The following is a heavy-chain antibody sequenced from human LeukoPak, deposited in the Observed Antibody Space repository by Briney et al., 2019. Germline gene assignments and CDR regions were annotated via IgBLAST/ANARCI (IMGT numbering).Heavy chain of an antibody. CDR3: TSFYETN. J-gene: IGHJ4*02. V-gene: IGHV3-74*01. D-gene: IGHD2/OR15-2a*01. Sequence: GGSLRLSCAASGFIFTKYWMHWVRQAPGKGLVWVSHVNSDGSATSYADSVKGRFTISRDDAKKTVYLHMSSLRVEDTAVYYCTSFYETNWGQGTLVTVSS. CDR1: GFIFTKYW. CDR2: VNSDGSAT.